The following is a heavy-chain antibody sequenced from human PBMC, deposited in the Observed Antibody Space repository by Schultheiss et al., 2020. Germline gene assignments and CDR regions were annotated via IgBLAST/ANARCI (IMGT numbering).Heavy chain of an antibody. D-gene: IGHD2-15*01. Sequence: KISCKASGGTFSSYAISWVRQAPGQGLEWMGGIIPIFGTANYAQKFQGRVTITADESTSTAYMELSSLRSEDTAVYYCARGGARGGTWGFDFWGQGALVTVSS. J-gene: IGHJ4*02. CDR3: ARGGARGGTWGFDF. CDR1: GGTFSSYA. V-gene: IGHV1-69*01. CDR2: IIPIFGTA.